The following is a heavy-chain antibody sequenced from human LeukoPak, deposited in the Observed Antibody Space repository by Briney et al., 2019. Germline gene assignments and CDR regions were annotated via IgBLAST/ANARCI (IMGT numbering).Heavy chain of an antibody. V-gene: IGHV4-34*01. J-gene: IGHJ3*02. D-gene: IGHD5-18*01. CDR3: ARGRAAWIQLWAHAFDI. CDR1: GGSFSGYY. Sequence: SETLSLICAVYGGSFSGYYWSWIRQPPGKGLEWIGEINHSGSTNYNPSLESRVTISVDTSKNQFSLKLSSVTAADTAVYYCARGRAAWIQLWAHAFDIWGQGTMVTVSS. CDR2: INHSGST.